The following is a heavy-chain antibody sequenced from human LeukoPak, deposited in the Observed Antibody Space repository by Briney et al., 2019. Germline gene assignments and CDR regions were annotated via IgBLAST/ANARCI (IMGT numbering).Heavy chain of an antibody. J-gene: IGHJ4*02. V-gene: IGHV3-21*01. Sequence: PGGSLRLSCAASGFTFSDYSINWVRQAPGKGLEWVSSINPTSTYIYYADAVKGRFIISRDNAKSSLFLQMNSLRAEDTALYYCARLSRNSNRCSYYYYFDYWGQGILVTVSS. CDR1: GFTFSDYS. CDR3: ARLSRNSNRCSYYYYFDY. CDR2: INPTSTYI. D-gene: IGHD2/OR15-2a*01.